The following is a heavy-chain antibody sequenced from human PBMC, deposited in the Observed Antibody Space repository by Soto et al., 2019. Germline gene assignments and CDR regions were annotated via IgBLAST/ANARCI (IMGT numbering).Heavy chain of an antibody. CDR3: ARDSGDSYFDS. CDR2: VWYTGSNR. J-gene: IGHJ4*02. CDR1: GFTSSNYA. D-gene: IGHD4-17*01. V-gene: IGHV3-33*01. Sequence: QVQLVESGGGVVQPGRSLRLSCAASGFTSSNYAMHWVRQAPGKGLEWVAIVWYTGSNRFYADSVKGRFTISRDDSKNTLYLQMNSLRADDTAVYFCARDSGDSYFDSWGQGTLVTVSS.